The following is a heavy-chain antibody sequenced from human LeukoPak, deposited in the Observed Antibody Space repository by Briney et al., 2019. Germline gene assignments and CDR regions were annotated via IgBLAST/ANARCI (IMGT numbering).Heavy chain of an antibody. J-gene: IGHJ4*02. D-gene: IGHD2-2*01. CDR1: GGSFSGYY. CDR2: INHSGST. CDR3: AREEDIVVVPAATVFDY. V-gene: IGHV4-34*01. Sequence: SETLSLTCAVYGGSFSGYYWSWIRQPPGKGLEWIGEINHSGSTNCNPSLKSRVTISVDTSKNQFSLKLSSVTAADTAVYYCAREEDIVVVPAATVFDYWGQGTLVTVSS.